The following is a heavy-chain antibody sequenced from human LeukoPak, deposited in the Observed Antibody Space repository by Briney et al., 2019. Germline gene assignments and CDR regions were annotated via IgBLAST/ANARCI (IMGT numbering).Heavy chain of an antibody. CDR3: ARDVGKKPDY. J-gene: IGHJ4*02. V-gene: IGHV3-74*01. D-gene: IGHD1-1*01. CDR1: GFTFSSYW. CDR2: ISSDGTGT. Sequence: PGGSLRLSCAVSGFTFSSYWMHWVRQAPGKGLVWVSGISSDGTGTTYTDPVKGQFTISRDNTKNTLYLQLNSLRAEDTAVYYCARDVGKKPDYWGQGTLVTVSS.